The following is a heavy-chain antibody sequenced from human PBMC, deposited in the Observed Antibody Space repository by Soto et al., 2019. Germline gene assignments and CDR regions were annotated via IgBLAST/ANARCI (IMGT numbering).Heavy chain of an antibody. CDR2: ISGSGGST. CDR3: AKENYVWGSYRGYYYYGMDV. Sequence: EVQLLESGGGLVQPGGSLRLSCAASGFTFSSYAMSWVRQAPGKGLEWVSAISGSGGSTYYADSVKGRFTISRDNSKNTLYLQMNSLGAEDTAVYYCAKENYVWGSYRGYYYYGMDVWGQGTTVTVSS. CDR1: GFTFSSYA. V-gene: IGHV3-23*01. J-gene: IGHJ6*02. D-gene: IGHD3-16*02.